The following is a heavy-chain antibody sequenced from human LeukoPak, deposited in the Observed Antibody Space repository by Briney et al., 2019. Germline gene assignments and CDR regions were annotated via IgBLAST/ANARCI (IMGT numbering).Heavy chain of an antibody. V-gene: IGHV4-34*01. J-gene: IGHJ4*02. D-gene: IGHD6-19*01. CDR1: GGSFSGYY. Sequence: SETLSLTCAVYGGSFSGYYWSWIRQPPGKGLEWIGEINHSGSTNYNPSLKSRVTISVDTSKNQFSLKLSSVTAADTAVYYCAHSSGWYFLPDYWGQGTLVTVSS. CDR2: INHSGST. CDR3: AHSSGWYFLPDY.